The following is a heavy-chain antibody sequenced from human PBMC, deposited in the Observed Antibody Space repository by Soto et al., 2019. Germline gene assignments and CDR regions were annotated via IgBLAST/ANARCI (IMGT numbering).Heavy chain of an antibody. J-gene: IGHJ3*02. D-gene: IGHD5-12*01. Sequence: QGQLLQSGDEVKTPGASVRVSCRASGYPFTSYGISWVRQAPGQGLEWVAWISAYNGKRDTAQKFQDRVTMTLDTSTDTAHMDLGDLTSADTAVYYCASGRIVASRHYAFDIWGQGTKVTVSS. CDR2: ISAYNGKR. CDR3: ASGRIVASRHYAFDI. V-gene: IGHV1-18*01. CDR1: GYPFTSYG.